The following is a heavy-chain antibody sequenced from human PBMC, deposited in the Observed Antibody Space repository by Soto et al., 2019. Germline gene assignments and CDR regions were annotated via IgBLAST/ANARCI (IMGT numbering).Heavy chain of an antibody. Sequence: QVQLVQSGAEVKRPGSSVKVSCKASGGTFNNYALSWVRQAPGQGLEWMGGIIPVFNSANYAQKFQGRVTITADDSTSTAYMELCSLRPGYTAVYYCAREVTVASYSFDCWGQGTLVTVSS. CDR1: GGTFNNYA. V-gene: IGHV1-69*01. J-gene: IGHJ4*02. CDR2: IIPVFNSA. CDR3: AREVTVASYSFDC. D-gene: IGHD5-12*01.